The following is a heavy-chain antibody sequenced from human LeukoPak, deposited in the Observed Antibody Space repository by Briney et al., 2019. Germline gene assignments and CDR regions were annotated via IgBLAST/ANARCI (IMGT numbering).Heavy chain of an antibody. V-gene: IGHV3-48*01. CDR3: AELGITMIGGV. CDR1: GFIFNQYG. J-gene: IGHJ6*04. Sequence: GGSLRLSCTGSGFIFNQYGMMWVRQAPGKGPEWLSYISATTSTLYYVDSVKGRFTISRDNTKSSLYLQMNSLRAGDTAVYYCAELGITMIGGVWGKGTTVTISS. D-gene: IGHD3-10*02. CDR2: ISATTSTL.